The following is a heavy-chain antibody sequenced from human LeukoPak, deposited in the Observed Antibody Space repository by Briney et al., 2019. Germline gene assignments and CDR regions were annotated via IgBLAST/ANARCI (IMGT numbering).Heavy chain of an antibody. CDR3: ATTNGYYYYYMDV. Sequence: EASVKVSCKASGGTFSSYAISWVRQAPGQGLEWMGGIIPIFGTANYAQKFQGRVTITTDESTSTAYMELSSLRSEDTAVYYCATTNGYYYYYMDVWGKGTTATVSS. CDR2: IIPIFGTA. CDR1: GGTFSSYA. D-gene: IGHD2-2*01. V-gene: IGHV1-69*05. J-gene: IGHJ6*03.